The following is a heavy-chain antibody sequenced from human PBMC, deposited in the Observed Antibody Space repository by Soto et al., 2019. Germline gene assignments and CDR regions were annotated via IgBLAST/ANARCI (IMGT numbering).Heavy chain of an antibody. D-gene: IGHD3-3*01. J-gene: IGHJ3*02. CDR3: ASLITIFGEPPDAFDI. CDR1: GGTFSSFA. CDR2: IIPIFGTA. V-gene: IGHV1-69*13. Sequence: SVKVSCKASGGTFSSFAISWVRQAPGQGLEWMGGIIPIFGTANYAQKFQGRVTITADESTSTAYMELSSLRSEDTAVYYCASLITIFGEPPDAFDIWGQETMVTVSS.